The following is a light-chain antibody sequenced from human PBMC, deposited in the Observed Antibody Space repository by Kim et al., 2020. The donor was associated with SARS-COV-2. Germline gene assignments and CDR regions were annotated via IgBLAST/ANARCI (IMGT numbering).Light chain of an antibody. CDR1: QSISTY. CDR2: AAS. V-gene: IGKV1-39*01. Sequence: DIQMTQSPSSLSASVGDRVTITCRASQSISTYLNWYQQKPGKAPKLLFYAASSLPSGVPSRFSGSGSGTDFTLTISSLQPEDFATYYCQQGYRTFGQGTKLEI. J-gene: IGKJ2*01. CDR3: QQGYRT.